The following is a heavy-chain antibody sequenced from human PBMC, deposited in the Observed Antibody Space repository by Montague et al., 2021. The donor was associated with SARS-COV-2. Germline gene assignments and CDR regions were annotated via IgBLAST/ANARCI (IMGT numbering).Heavy chain of an antibody. CDR3: ARRLTRLEPSFDP. CDR2: IYDSGST. CDR1: GDYIRSATYY. V-gene: IGHV4-39*01. D-gene: IGHD1-1*01. Sequence: SETLSLTCNVSGDYIRSATYYWAWIRQPAGRGMEWIGNIYDSGSTMYNPSLKSRVTMSVDTSKNQFSLHLNLVTAADTAVYYCARRLTRLEPSFDPWGQGTLVIVSS. J-gene: IGHJ5*02.